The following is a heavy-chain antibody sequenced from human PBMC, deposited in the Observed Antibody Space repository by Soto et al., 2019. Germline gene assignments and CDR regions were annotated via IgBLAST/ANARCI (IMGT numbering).Heavy chain of an antibody. CDR2: IYYSGST. Sequence: SETLSLTCTVSGGSISSGDYYWSWIRQPPGKGLEWIGYIYYSGSTYYNPSLKSRVTISVDTSKNQFSLKLSSVTAADTAVYYCASMIGDPVLSFDSWGQGTLVTVS. CDR3: ASMIGDPVLSFDS. D-gene: IGHD3-10*02. V-gene: IGHV4-30-4*01. CDR1: GGSISSGDYY. J-gene: IGHJ5*01.